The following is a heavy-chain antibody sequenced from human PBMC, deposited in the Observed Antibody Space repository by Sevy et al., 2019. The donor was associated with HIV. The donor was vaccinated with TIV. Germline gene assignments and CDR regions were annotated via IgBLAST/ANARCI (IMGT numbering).Heavy chain of an antibody. CDR3: TRGGYYDSSGYLYRAFDI. D-gene: IGHD3-22*01. CDR2: IRSKAYGGTT. J-gene: IGHJ3*02. V-gene: IGHV3-49*04. CDR1: GFTFGDYA. Sequence: GGSLRLSCTASGFTFGDYAMSWVRQAPGKGLEWVGFIRSKAYGGTTEYAASVKGRLTISRDDSKSIAYLQMNSLKTEDTAVYYCTRGGYYDSSGYLYRAFDIWGQGTMVTVSS.